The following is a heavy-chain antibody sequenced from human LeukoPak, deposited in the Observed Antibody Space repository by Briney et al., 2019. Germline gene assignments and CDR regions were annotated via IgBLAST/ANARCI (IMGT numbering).Heavy chain of an antibody. CDR3: ARHHPFSVVVVAATRNWFDP. Sequence: GGSLRLSCAVSGFTLSSYWMHWVRHIPGKGLVWVSRISPDGRSTSYADSVKGRFTISRDNARNTLFLQMNSLRGEDTAVYYCARHHPFSVVVVAATRNWFDPWGQGTLVTVSS. CDR2: ISPDGRST. V-gene: IGHV3-74*01. J-gene: IGHJ5*02. D-gene: IGHD2-15*01. CDR1: GFTLSSYW.